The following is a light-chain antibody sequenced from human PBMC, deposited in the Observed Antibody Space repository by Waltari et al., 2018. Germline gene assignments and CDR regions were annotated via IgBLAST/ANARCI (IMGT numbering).Light chain of an antibody. CDR1: SGHSTYA. V-gene: IGLV4-69*01. J-gene: IGLJ1*01. Sequence: QLVLTQSPSASASLGASVKLTCTLSSGHSTYAIPWHQQQPEKGPRYLMKLNSDGTYTKGDGIPDRFSGSSSGAERYLTISSLQSEDAADYYCQAWGTGIVFGTGTKVTVL. CDR3: QAWGTGIV. CDR2: LNSDGTY.